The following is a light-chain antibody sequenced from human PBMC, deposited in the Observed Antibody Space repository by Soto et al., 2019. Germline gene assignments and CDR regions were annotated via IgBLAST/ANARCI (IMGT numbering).Light chain of an antibody. CDR3: QQYGNSPTGT. V-gene: IGKV3-20*01. Sequence: ETVLTQSPGTLYLSPGERATLSCRSIQSVDNSHVAWYQQRRGLPPRLLIYGASNRATGIPDRFSGSGSGADFTLTISRLEPEDFAVYFCQQYGNSPTGTFGQGTRLEIK. CDR2: GAS. CDR1: QSVDNSH. J-gene: IGKJ5*01.